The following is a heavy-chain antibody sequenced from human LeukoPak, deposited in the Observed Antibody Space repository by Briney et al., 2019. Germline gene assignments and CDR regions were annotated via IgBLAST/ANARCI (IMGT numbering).Heavy chain of an antibody. J-gene: IGHJ4*02. V-gene: IGHV4-34*01. Sequence: SETLSLTCAVNGGSFSVYFWSWLRQPPGKGLEWIGEINHIGGTNYHPSLKSRVTMSVDTSKNQFSLRLRSMTAADTAVYFCARGVGRTYFHDYWGQGTLVTVSS. D-gene: IGHD2/OR15-2a*01. CDR2: INHIGGT. CDR1: GGSFSVYF. CDR3: ARGVGRTYFHDY.